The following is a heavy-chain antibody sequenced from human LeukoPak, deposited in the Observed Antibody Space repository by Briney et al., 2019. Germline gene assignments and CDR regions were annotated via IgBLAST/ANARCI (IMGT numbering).Heavy chain of an antibody. J-gene: IGHJ3*02. Sequence: GGPLRLSCAASGFTFSDYTMNWVRLAPGKGLEWVSSISGSSNYIYYADSVKGRFTISRDNAKNSLYLQMNSLRVEDTAVYYCARDESGDNDAFDIWGQGTMVTVSS. V-gene: IGHV3-21*01. D-gene: IGHD2-21*01. CDR1: GFTFSDYT. CDR3: ARDESGDNDAFDI. CDR2: ISGSSNYI.